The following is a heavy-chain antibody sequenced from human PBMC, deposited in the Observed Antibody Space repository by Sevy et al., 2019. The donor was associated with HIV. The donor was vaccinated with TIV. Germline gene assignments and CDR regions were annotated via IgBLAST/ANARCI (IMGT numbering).Heavy chain of an antibody. CDR1: GFTFSTYA. J-gene: IGHJ5*02. V-gene: IGHV3-23*01. D-gene: IGHD3-10*01. Sequence: GVSLRLSCAASGFTFSTYAMTWVRQAPGKGLEWVSVITYSGVNTYYADSVKGRFTISRDNSKNKLYLQMNSLRAEDTAVYYCAKDRVSGTYYTGDFDPWGQGTLVTVSS. CDR3: AKDRVSGTYYTGDFDP. CDR2: ITYSGVNT.